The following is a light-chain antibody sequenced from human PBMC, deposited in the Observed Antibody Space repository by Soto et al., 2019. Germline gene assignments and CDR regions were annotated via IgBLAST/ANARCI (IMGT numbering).Light chain of an antibody. CDR2: EVS. CDR1: SSDVGGYNY. J-gene: IGLJ3*02. Sequence: QSALTQPPSASGSPGQPVTISCTGTSSDVGGYNYVSWYQQHPGKAPKLMIYEVSKRPSGVPDRFSGSKSGNTASLTVSGRQAEDEADYYCSSYAGSNKLVFGGGTKVTVL. CDR3: SSYAGSNKLV. V-gene: IGLV2-8*01.